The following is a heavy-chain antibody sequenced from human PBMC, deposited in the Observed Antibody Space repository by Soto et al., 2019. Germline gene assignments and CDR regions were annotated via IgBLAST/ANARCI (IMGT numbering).Heavy chain of an antibody. V-gene: IGHV3-23*01. CDR3: AKCQPMKQPRPDFDY. Sequence: EVQLLESGGDLIQPGGSLRLSCAASGFTFSSYAMSWVRQAPGKGLGWVSAISSSGGSTFYADSVKGRFTISRDNSRNTVYLQMNSLRVEDTAIYSCAKCQPMKQPRPDFDYWGQRTLVTVSS. CDR2: ISSSGGST. J-gene: IGHJ4*02. CDR1: GFTFSSYA. D-gene: IGHD3-22*01.